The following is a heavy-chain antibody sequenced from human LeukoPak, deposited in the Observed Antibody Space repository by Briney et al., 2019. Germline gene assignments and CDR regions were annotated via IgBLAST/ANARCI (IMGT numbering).Heavy chain of an antibody. Sequence: GSLRLSCAASGFTFSTYWMSWVRQAPGKGLEWVANINPDGSEKYYVDSVKGRFTVSRDNAKNSLYLQMNSLRAEDTAVYYCARDDRYYGSGSYPYFDYWGQGTLVTVSS. V-gene: IGHV3-7*01. CDR3: ARDDRYYGSGSYPYFDY. CDR2: INPDGSEK. D-gene: IGHD3-10*01. J-gene: IGHJ4*02. CDR1: GFTFSTYW.